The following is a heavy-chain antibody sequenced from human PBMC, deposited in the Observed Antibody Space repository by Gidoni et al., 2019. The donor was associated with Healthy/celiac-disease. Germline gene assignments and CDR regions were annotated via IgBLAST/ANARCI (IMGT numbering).Heavy chain of an antibody. CDR3: ARHLADGASTASDAFDI. V-gene: IGHV5-10-1*01. J-gene: IGHJ3*02. Sequence: DVQLVQSGAEVKKPGESLRISCKGSGYSFTSYWISWVRQLPGKGLEWMGRIDPSDSYTNYSPSFQGHVTISADKSISTAYLQWSSLKASDTAMYYCARHLADGASTASDAFDIWGQGTMVTVSS. CDR1: GYSFTSYW. CDR2: IDPSDSYT. D-gene: IGHD4-4*01.